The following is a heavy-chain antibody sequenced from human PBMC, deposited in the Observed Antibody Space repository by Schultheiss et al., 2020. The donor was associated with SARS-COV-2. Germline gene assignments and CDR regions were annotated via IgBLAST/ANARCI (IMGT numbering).Heavy chain of an antibody. CDR1: GFTFSSYA. J-gene: IGHJ5*02. D-gene: IGHD6-19*01. V-gene: IGHV3-23*01. CDR3: ARASSGWNEATFDP. CDR2: INSDGSST. Sequence: GGSLRLSCAASGFTFSSYAMSWVRQAPGKGLEWVSRINSDGSSTSYADSVKGRFTISRDNSKNTLYLQMNSLRAEDTAVYYCARASSGWNEATFDPWGQGTLVTVSS.